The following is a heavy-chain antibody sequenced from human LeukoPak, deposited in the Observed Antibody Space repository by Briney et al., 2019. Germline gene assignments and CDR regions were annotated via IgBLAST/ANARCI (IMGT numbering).Heavy chain of an antibody. J-gene: IGHJ4*02. CDR1: GGSISNSY. Sequence: SETLSLTCTVSGGSISNSYWSWIRQPPGKGLEWMAYIYYTGNTKYNPSLKSRVTISVDTSKNQFSLRLSSVTAADTAVYYCARDSGSSPTFDYWGQGTLVTVSS. D-gene: IGHD1-26*01. V-gene: IGHV4-59*01. CDR2: IYYTGNT. CDR3: ARDSGSSPTFDY.